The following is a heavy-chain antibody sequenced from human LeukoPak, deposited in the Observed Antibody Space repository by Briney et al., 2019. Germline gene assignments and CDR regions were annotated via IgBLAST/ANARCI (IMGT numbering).Heavy chain of an antibody. CDR3: AKDRCSNGVGCYYYYMDV. CDR2: IQYDGSNQ. J-gene: IGHJ6*03. D-gene: IGHD2-8*01. CDR1: GFTFSSYW. Sequence: GGSLRLSCAASGFTFSSYWMTWVRQAPGKGLEWVAYIQYDGSNQQYADSVKGRFSISRDSSKNILYLQMNSLRAEDTAVYYCAKDRCSNGVGCYYYYMDVWGKGTTVTISS. V-gene: IGHV3-30*02.